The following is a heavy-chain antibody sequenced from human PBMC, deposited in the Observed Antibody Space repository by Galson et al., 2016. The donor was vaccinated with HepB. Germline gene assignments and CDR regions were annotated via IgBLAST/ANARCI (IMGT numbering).Heavy chain of an antibody. J-gene: IGHJ4*02. V-gene: IGHV3-74*01. CDR1: GFTFSDYW. D-gene: IGHD2-2*01. Sequence: SLRLSCAASGFTFSDYWMHWVRQVPGKGLVWVSHINSDGSNTNYADSVKGRFTISRDNAKNTLYLQTYSLRAEDTAVYYCARGGCTSTSCLDYWGQGTLVTVSS. CDR3: ARGGCTSTSCLDY. CDR2: INSDGSNT.